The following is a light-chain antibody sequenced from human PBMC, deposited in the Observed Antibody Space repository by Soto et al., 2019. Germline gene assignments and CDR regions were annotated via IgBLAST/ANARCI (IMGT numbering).Light chain of an antibody. CDR3: QQYGTSIQT. CDR1: QRVGSNY. CDR2: GAS. V-gene: IGKV3-20*01. Sequence: EIVLTQFPGTCSVSPGESATLSCRASQRVGSNYLAWYQQRPGQPPNLLIFGASHRAPDIPDRFSGSGSGTDFTLTISRLEPEDFAVYYCQQYGTSIQTFGQGTKVDIK. J-gene: IGKJ1*01.